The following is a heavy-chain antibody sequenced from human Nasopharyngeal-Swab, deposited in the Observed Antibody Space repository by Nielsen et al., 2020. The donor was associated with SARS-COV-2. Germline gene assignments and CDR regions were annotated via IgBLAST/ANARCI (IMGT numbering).Heavy chain of an antibody. CDR2: IHSDGNT. J-gene: IGHJ3*02. Sequence: GESLKISCAASGFTFSSYAMSWVRQAPGKGLEWVSTIHSDGNTYYADSVRGRFTSSRDNFRNTLSLEMNSLRAEDTAVYYCARSVDRWGSGWHDAFDIWGQGTMVTVSS. V-gene: IGHV3-66*01. CDR1: GFTFSSYA. D-gene: IGHD6-19*01. CDR3: ARSVDRWGSGWHDAFDI.